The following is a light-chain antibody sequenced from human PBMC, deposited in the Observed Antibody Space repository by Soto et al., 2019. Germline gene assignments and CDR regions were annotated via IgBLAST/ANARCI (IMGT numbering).Light chain of an antibody. Sequence: DLQMTQSASSLSASVGDRVTITCQASQDISDYLNWYQQKPGRAPQLLIYLASNLETGVPSRFSGSGSGTDFTFTISSLQPEDFATYYCQQYFNVPWTFGQGTKVEI. CDR2: LAS. CDR3: QQYFNVPWT. J-gene: IGKJ1*01. V-gene: IGKV1-33*01. CDR1: QDISDY.